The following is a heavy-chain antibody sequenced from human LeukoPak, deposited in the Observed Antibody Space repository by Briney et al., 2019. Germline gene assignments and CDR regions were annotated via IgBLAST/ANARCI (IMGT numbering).Heavy chain of an antibody. V-gene: IGHV1-18*01. J-gene: IGHJ4*02. CDR2: INGYNGKT. CDR1: GYTFTTYG. D-gene: IGHD1-26*01. Sequence: ASVKVSCKASGYTFTTYGINWVRQAPGQGLEWLGWINGYNGKTKYAQKLQGRVSMTTDTSTSTAYMDLGSLRSDDSAVYYCATMRASNAGDYFDYWGQGTLVTVSS. CDR3: ATMRASNAGDYFDY.